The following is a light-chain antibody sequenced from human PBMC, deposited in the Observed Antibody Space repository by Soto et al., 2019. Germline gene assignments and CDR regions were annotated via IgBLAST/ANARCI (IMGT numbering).Light chain of an antibody. CDR1: QSVSSY. CDR2: DVS. V-gene: IGKV3-11*01. CDR3: QQRSSWPWT. Sequence: EIVLTQSPATLSLSPGERATLSCRASQSVSSYLAWYQQKPGQAPRLLMYDVSNRATGIPASFSGSGSGTDFTLTINSREPEDFAVYYCQQRSSWPWTFGQGTKLEIK. J-gene: IGKJ1*01.